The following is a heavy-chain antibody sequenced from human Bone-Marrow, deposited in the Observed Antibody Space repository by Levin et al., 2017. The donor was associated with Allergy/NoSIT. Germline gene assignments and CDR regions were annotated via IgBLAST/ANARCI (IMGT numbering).Heavy chain of an antibody. CDR1: GDSVSSSSAA. CDR3: ARGPITYDILTGSFHLDW. V-gene: IGHV6-1*01. Sequence: SQTLSLTCVISGDSVSSSSAAWNWIRQSPSRGLEWLGRTYYRSKWFFDYALSVNGRIAITPDTSKNQFSLQLDSVSPEDTAVYFCARGPITYDILTGSFHLDWWGQGTLVSVSS. J-gene: IGHJ4*02. CDR2: TYYRSKWFF. D-gene: IGHD3-9*01.